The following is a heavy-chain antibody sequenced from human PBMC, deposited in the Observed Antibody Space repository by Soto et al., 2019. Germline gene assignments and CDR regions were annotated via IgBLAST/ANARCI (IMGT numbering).Heavy chain of an antibody. Sequence: TGGSLRLSSAASGVNFSNAWMSWVRQAPGKGLEWVGRIKSKTDGGTTDYAAPVKGRFTISRDDSKNTLYLQMNSLKTEDTAMYYCTTDPHTIYCSGGSCYTTYWGQGTLVTVSS. CDR3: TTDPHTIYCSGGSCYTTY. J-gene: IGHJ4*02. D-gene: IGHD2-15*01. V-gene: IGHV3-15*01. CDR1: GVNFSNAW. CDR2: IKSKTDGGTT.